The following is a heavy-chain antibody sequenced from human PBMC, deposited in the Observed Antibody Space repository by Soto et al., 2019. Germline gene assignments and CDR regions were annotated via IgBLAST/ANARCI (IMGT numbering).Heavy chain of an antibody. D-gene: IGHD4-17*01. Sequence: GGSLRLSCAASGFTFSGSAMHWVRQASGKGLEWVGRIRSKANSYATAYAASVKGRFTISRDDSKNTAYLQMNSLKTEGTAVYYCTRRTVTTLSSYYYYMDVWGKGTKVTVSS. V-gene: IGHV3-73*01. CDR3: TRRTVTTLSSYYYYMDV. CDR2: IRSKANSYAT. CDR1: GFTFSGSA. J-gene: IGHJ6*03.